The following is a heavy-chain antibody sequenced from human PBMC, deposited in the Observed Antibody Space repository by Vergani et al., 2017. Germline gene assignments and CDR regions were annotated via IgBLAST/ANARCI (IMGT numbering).Heavy chain of an antibody. D-gene: IGHD2-15*01. CDR3: ARVGYCSGGSCYDREHPYYYYGMDV. J-gene: IGHJ6*04. CDR1: GGTFSSYA. V-gene: IGHV1-69*01. CDR2: LIPIFGTA. Sequence: QVQLVQSGAEVKKPGSSVKVSCKASGGTFSSYAISWVRQAPGQGLEWMGGLIPIFGTANYAQKFQGRVTITADESTSTAYMELSSLRSEDTAVYYCARVGYCSGGSCYDREHPYYYYGMDVWGEGTTVTVSS.